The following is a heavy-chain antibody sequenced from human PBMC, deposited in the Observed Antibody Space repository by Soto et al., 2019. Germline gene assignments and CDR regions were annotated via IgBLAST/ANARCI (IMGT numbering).Heavy chain of an antibody. Sequence: QVQLVQSGAEVKKPGSSVKVSCKASGGTFSSYSINWVRQAPGQGLEWMGEIIPIFGTANYAQKFQGRGTITADESTSTAYMELRSLRSEDTAVYYCARDGGRRSGGIDYWGQGTLVTVSS. J-gene: IGHJ4*02. CDR3: ARDGGRRSGGIDY. V-gene: IGHV1-69*01. CDR2: IIPIFGTA. D-gene: IGHD1-26*01. CDR1: GGTFSSYS.